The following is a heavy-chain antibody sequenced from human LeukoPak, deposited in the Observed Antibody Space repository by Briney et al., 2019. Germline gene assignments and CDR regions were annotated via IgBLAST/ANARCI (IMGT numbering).Heavy chain of an antibody. D-gene: IGHD5-12*01. V-gene: IGHV1-18*01. Sequence: ASVKVSCKASGYTFTSYGISWVRQAPGQGLEWMGWISAYNGNTNYAQKLQGRVTMTTDTSTSTAYMELRSLRSDDTAVYYCARGSGSGVDIVAALPLDYWGQGTLVTVSS. J-gene: IGHJ4*02. CDR2: ISAYNGNT. CDR3: ARGSGSGVDIVAALPLDY. CDR1: GYTFTSYG.